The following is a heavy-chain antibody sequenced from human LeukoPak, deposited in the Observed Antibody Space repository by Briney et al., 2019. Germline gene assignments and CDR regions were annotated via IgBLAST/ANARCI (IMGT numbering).Heavy chain of an antibody. Sequence: SETLSRTCSVSGDSISSRNHGAWIRQPPRKGLDWIGHIYYSGSIYYNPSLKSRVTMSVDTSQNQFSLKLSPVTAADTAVYYCARVGVSWSSDYWGQGTLVTVSS. CDR2: IYYSGSI. CDR3: ARVGVSWSSDY. D-gene: IGHD6-13*01. CDR1: GDSISSRNH. V-gene: IGHV4-28*05. J-gene: IGHJ4*02.